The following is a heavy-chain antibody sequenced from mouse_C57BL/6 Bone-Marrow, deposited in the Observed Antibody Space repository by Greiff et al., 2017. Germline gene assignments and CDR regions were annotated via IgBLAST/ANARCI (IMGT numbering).Heavy chain of an antibody. Sequence: EVQLQESGPELVKPGASVKISCKASGYSFTGYYMNWVKQSPEKSLEWIGEINPSTGGTTYNQKFKAKATLTVDTSSSTAYLQLKRLTSVDSADCSCARRAPYAMDSWGEEASVTVSS. V-gene: IGHV1-42*01. J-gene: IGHJ4*01. CDR3: ARRAPYAMDS. D-gene: IGHD3-1*01. CDR1: GYSFTGYY. CDR2: INPSTGGT.